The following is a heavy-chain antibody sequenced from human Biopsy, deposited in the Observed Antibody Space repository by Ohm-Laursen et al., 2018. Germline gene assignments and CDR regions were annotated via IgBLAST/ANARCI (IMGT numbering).Heavy chain of an antibody. Sequence: SSVKVSCNAPRGTFSNYGVNWVRQAPGQGLEWLGGNIPILGTGNYAQKFQYRVTVAADTSTSTATMELRSLRSDDTAVYYCATKLTGYFHHWGQGTLVIVSS. CDR1: RGTFSNYG. D-gene: IGHD3-9*01. CDR3: ATKLTGYFHH. V-gene: IGHV1-69*06. J-gene: IGHJ1*01. CDR2: NIPILGTG.